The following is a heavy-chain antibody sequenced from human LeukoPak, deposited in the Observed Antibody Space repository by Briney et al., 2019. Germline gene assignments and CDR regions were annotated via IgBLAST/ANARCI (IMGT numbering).Heavy chain of an antibody. D-gene: IGHD3-3*01. CDR3: ARRLRYYDFSRDAFDI. V-gene: IGHV3-23*01. CDR2: ISGSGGST. J-gene: IGHJ3*02. Sequence: GGSLRLSCAASGFTFSSYAMSWVRQAPGKGLEWVSAISGSGGSTYYADSVKGRFTISRDNSKNTLYLQMNSLRAEDTAVYYCARRLRYYDFSRDAFDIWGQGTMVTVSS. CDR1: GFTFSSYA.